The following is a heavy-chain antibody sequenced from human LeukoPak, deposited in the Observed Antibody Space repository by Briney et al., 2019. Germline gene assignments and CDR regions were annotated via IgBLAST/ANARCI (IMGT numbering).Heavy chain of an antibody. Sequence: KPSETLSLTCVVYGGSFSGYYWSWIRQPPGKGLEWIGEINHSGSTNYNPSLKCRVTISVDTSKNQFSLKLSSVTAADTAVYYCARGAKESYYYGSGSYCYYFDYWGQGTLVTVSS. V-gene: IGHV4-34*01. CDR1: GGSFSGYY. D-gene: IGHD3-10*01. J-gene: IGHJ4*02. CDR2: INHSGST. CDR3: ARGAKESYYYGSGSYCYYFDY.